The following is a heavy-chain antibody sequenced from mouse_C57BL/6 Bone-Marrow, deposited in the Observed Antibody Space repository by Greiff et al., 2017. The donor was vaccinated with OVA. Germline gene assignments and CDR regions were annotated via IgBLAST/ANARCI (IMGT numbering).Heavy chain of an antibody. CDR3: EGLRVYYGRSAYYFDY. Sequence: EVQLQQSGPVLVKPGASVKMSCKASGYTFTDYYMNWVKQSHGKSLEWIGVINPYNGGTSYNQKFKGKATLTVDKSSSPAYMELNSLTSEDSSVESCEGLRVYYGRSAYYFDYWGQGTTLTVSS. CDR1: GYTFTDYY. D-gene: IGHD1-1*01. V-gene: IGHV1-19*01. CDR2: INPYNGGT. J-gene: IGHJ2*01.